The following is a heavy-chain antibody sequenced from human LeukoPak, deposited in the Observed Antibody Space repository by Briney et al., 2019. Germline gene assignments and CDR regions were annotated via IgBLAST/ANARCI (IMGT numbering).Heavy chain of an antibody. Sequence: PSETLSLTCSVSGASINSYYWSWIRQPAGKGLEWIGLIYSSGNANYNPCLKSRVTMSVDPSKNHFSLKLSSVTAADTAVYYWARDRSSSWAPYGLDVWGQGSTVTVSS. V-gene: IGHV4-4*07. D-gene: IGHD6-13*01. J-gene: IGHJ6*02. CDR3: ARDRSSSWAPYGLDV. CDR1: GASINSYY. CDR2: IYSSGNA.